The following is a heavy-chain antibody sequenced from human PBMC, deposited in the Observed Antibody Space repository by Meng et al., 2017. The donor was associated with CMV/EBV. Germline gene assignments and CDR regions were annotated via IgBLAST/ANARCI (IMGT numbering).Heavy chain of an antibody. J-gene: IGHJ5*02. Sequence: SGFTVSSYWMHWVRQAPGKGLVWVSRINSDGSSTSYADSVKGRFTISRDNAKNTLYLQMNSLRAEDTAVYYCARDSIAARPGWFDPWGQGTLVTVSS. V-gene: IGHV3-74*01. CDR1: GFTVSSYW. CDR2: INSDGSST. CDR3: ARDSIAARPGWFDP. D-gene: IGHD6-6*01.